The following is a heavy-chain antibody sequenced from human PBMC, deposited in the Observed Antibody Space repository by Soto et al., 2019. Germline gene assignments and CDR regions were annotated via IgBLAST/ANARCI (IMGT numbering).Heavy chain of an antibody. CDR3: ARTIFGVVTQLDY. Sequence: VQLVQSGAEVKKPGSSVKVSCKASGGTFSSYTISWVRQAPGQGLEWMGRIIPILGIANYAQKFQGRVTITADKSTSTAYMELSSLRSEDTAVYYCARTIFGVVTQLDYWGQGTLVTVSS. CDR2: IIPILGIA. CDR1: GGTFSSYT. J-gene: IGHJ4*02. V-gene: IGHV1-69*02. D-gene: IGHD3-3*01.